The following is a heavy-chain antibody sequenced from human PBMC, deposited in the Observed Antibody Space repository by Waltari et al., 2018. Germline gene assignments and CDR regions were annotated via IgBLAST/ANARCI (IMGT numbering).Heavy chain of an antibody. CDR3: ARPGEGPSSH. CDR1: GIIVSANY. D-gene: IGHD4-17*01. J-gene: IGHJ4*02. V-gene: IGHV3-53*01. Sequence: EVQLVESGGGLIQPGGSLRLSCAASGIIVSANYMNWVRQAPGKGPQWVSVIYKAGRTYYADSVKGRCTISRDNTKNTVYLQMNNLKTEDTAVYYCARPGEGPSSHWGQGTLVTVSS. CDR2: IYKAGRT.